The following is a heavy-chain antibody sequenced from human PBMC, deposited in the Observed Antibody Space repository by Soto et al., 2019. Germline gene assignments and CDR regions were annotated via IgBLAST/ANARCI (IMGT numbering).Heavy chain of an antibody. CDR1: GGPISSYY. J-gene: IGHJ5*02. V-gene: IGHV4-59*01. CDR3: ARKRVVAAAGNWFDP. Sequence: SETLSLTCTVSGGPISSYYWSWIRQPPGKGLEWIGYIYYSGSTNYNPSLKSRVTISVDTSKNQFSLKLSSVTAADTAVYYCARKRVVAAAGNWFDPWGQGTLVTVSS. D-gene: IGHD6-13*01. CDR2: IYYSGST.